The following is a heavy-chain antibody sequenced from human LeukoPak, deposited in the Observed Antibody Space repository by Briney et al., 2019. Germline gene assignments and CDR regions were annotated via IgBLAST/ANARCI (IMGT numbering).Heavy chain of an antibody. V-gene: IGHV1-2*02. Sequence: ASVKVSCKASGYTFTGYYIHWERQAPGQGLEWMGWINPNSGGTNYAQKFQGRVTMTRDRSINTAYMDLRSLTYDDTAVYYCARDKPAEAALDFWGQGTLVTVSS. CDR1: GYTFTGYY. CDR3: ARDKPAEAALDF. CDR2: INPNSGGT. J-gene: IGHJ4*02.